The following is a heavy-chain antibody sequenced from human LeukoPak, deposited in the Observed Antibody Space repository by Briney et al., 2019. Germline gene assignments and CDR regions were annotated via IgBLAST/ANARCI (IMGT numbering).Heavy chain of an antibody. CDR1: GFTVSSYS. D-gene: IGHD1-26*01. V-gene: IGHV3-48*01. CDR3: ARYSAIVGANGDY. CDR2: ISSSSSTI. Sequence: GSLRLSCAASGFTVSSYSMNWVRQAPGKGLEWVSYISSSSSTIYYADSVKGRFTISRDNAKNSLYLQMNSLRAEDTAVYYCARYSAIVGANGDYWGQGTLVTVSS. J-gene: IGHJ4*02.